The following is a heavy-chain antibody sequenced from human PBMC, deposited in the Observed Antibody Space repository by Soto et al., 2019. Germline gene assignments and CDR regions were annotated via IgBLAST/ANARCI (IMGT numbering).Heavy chain of an antibody. Sequence: EVQLLESGGGLVQPGGSLRLSCAGTGFTFSNYAMSWVRQAPGKGLEWVSAISGGGGSAFYADSVKGRFTISRDNSNNMLCPQMNSLRAEDTALYYCAKDRTQATWDMWGPGPGVTVSS. CDR3: AKDRTQATWDM. CDR1: GFTFSNYA. D-gene: IGHD1-26*01. V-gene: IGHV3-23*01. CDR2: ISGGGGSA. J-gene: IGHJ3*01.